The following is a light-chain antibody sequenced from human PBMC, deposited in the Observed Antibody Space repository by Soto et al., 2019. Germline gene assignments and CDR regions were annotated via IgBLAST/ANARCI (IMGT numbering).Light chain of an antibody. CDR2: GIS. CDR3: QQHGQWPIT. J-gene: IGKJ5*01. CDR1: QSVNSN. Sequence: EIVMTQSPATLSVSPGERATISCRASQSVNSNYLAWYQKKTGQAPRLLIYGISKRATDVPDRFSGSGSGTEFTLTISSLQPEDFATYDCQQHGQWPITFGQGTRLEIK. V-gene: IGKV3D-15*01.